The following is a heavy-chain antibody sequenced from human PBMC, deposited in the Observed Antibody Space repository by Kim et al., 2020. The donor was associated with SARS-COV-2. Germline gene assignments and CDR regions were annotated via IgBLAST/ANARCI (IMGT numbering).Heavy chain of an antibody. CDR1: GFTFSYYW. CDR2: IQLDGSEK. J-gene: IGHJ4*02. Sequence: GGSLRLSCAASGFTFSYYWMTWFRQAPGKGLEWVASIQLDGSEKYYVDSVKGRFTISRDNAENSLYLQMNSLRAEDTAVYYCARHPFDYWGQGTLDTVPS. V-gene: IGHV3-7*01. CDR3: ARHPFDY.